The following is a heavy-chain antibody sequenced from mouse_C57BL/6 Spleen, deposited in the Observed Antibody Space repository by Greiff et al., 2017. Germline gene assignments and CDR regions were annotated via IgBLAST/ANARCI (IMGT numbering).Heavy chain of an antibody. Sequence: VQLQQSGAELVKPGASVKLSCTASGFNIKDYYMHWVKQRTEQGLEWIGRIDPEDGETKYAPQFQGKATLTADTSSNTAYLQLSSLTSEDTAVYYWASYGNYGRFDYWGQGTTLTVSA. J-gene: IGHJ2*01. CDR2: IDPEDGET. CDR1: GFNIKDYY. V-gene: IGHV14-2*01. CDR3: ASYGNYGRFDY. D-gene: IGHD2-10*02.